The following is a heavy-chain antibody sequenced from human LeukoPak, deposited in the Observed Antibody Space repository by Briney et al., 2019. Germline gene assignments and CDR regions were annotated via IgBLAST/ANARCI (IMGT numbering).Heavy chain of an antibody. CDR1: GFPFIDYF. Sequence: GGSLRLSCAASGFPFIDYFISWVRPAPGKGLEWISYISSSVITLYYAESVKGRFTISRDNAKNSLYLQMNSLRAEDTAVYYGARDGAAAGSDYYYYMDVWGRGTTVTVSS. D-gene: IGHD6-13*01. CDR3: ARDGAAAGSDYYYYMDV. CDR2: ISSSVITL. V-gene: IGHV3-11*04. J-gene: IGHJ6*03.